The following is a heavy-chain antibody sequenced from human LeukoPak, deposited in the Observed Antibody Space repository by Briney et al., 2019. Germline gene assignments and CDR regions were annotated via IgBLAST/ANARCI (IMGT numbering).Heavy chain of an antibody. Sequence: GGSLRLSCAASGFTFNNYGMHWVRQAPGKGLEWVAVISYDGRNKHYPDSVKGRFTISRDISTNTLWLQMDSLRTEDTAVYYCAKGPLRGTAAAIDYWGQGTLVTVSS. CDR1: GFTFNNYG. CDR2: ISYDGRNK. V-gene: IGHV3-30*18. D-gene: IGHD2-2*01. CDR3: AKGPLRGTAAAIDY. J-gene: IGHJ4*02.